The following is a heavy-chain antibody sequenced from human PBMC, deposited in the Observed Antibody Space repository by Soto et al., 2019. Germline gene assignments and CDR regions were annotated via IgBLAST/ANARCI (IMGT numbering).Heavy chain of an antibody. CDR3: ARVPLRSHSYYGYCDS. CDR2: SHNTGGT. D-gene: IGHD3-22*01. J-gene: IGHJ4*02. CDR1: GGSISRGGYY. V-gene: IGHV4-30-4*01. Sequence: QVQLQESGPGLVKPSQTLSLTCTVSGGSISRGGYYWSWIRQPPGKGLEWIGYSHNTGGTYYNPSLESRLTISLNTSNNQFSLNLRSVTAADTAVYYCARVPLRSHSYYGYCDSWGQGTLVTVTS.